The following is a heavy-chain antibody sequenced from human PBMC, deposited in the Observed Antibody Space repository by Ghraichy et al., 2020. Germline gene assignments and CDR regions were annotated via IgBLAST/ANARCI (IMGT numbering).Heavy chain of an antibody. D-gene: IGHD3-22*01. CDR3: AREGDYYDSSGYYYYYYGMDV. Sequence: SCAASGFTFSSYSMNWVRQAPGKGLEWVSSISSSNTYIYYADSVKGRFTISRDNAKNSLFLQMDSLRAEDTAVYYCAREGDYYDSSGYYYYYYGMDVWGQGTTVTVSS. V-gene: IGHV3-21*01. J-gene: IGHJ6*02. CDR1: GFTFSSYS. CDR2: ISSSNTYI.